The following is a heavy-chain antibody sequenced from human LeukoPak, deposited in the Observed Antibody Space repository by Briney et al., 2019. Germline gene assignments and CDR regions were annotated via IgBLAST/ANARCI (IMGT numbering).Heavy chain of an antibody. CDR2: INHSGST. Sequence: PSETLSLTCAVYGGSFSGYYWSWIRQPPGKGLEWIGEINHSGSTNYNPSLKSRVTISVDTSKNQFSLKLSSVPAADTAVYYCARGRSELDILTGYYTFDYWGQGTLVTVSS. D-gene: IGHD3-9*01. CDR3: ARGRSELDILTGYYTFDY. CDR1: GGSFSGYY. V-gene: IGHV4-34*01. J-gene: IGHJ4*02.